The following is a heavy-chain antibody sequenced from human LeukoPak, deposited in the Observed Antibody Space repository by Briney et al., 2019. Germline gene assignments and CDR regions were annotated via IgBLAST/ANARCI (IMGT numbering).Heavy chain of an antibody. CDR3: ARIYEYVTGGHFDY. D-gene: IGHD3-16*01. J-gene: IGHJ4*02. Sequence: ASVKVSCKASGYTFTNHDITGVRQAPGQGLEGIGWISIYSGNTNYLQKLQGRVTMTADKSTSTAYMELRSLRSDDTAMYYCARIYEYVTGGHFDYWGQGTLVTVSS. V-gene: IGHV1-18*04. CDR1: GYTFTNHD. CDR2: ISIYSGNT.